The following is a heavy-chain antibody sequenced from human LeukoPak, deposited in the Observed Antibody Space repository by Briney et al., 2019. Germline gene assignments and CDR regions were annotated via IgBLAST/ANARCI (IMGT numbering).Heavy chain of an antibody. CDR3: AGDIYYYDSSAYYHFYYGMAV. J-gene: IGHJ6*01. V-gene: IGHV3-30*03. CDR2: ISYEGSNK. Sequence: GGSLRLFCEASGFTLSSYGMHWVRQAPGKGLEWVAVISYEGSNKYYADSVKGRFTISRDNSKNTLYLQMNSLRAEDTAVYYCAGDIYYYDSSAYYHFYYGMAVWPQGPTVTVSS. CDR1: GFTLSSYG. D-gene: IGHD3-22*01.